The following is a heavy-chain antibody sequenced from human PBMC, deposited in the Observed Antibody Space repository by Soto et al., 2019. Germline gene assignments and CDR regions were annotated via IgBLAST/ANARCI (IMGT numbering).Heavy chain of an antibody. J-gene: IGHJ4*02. Sequence: ASVKVSCKASGYTFTSYYMHWVRQAPGQGLEWMGIINASGGSTSYAQKFQGRVTMTTDTSTSTAYMELRSLRSDDTAVYYCARDYYGSGPFDYWGQGTLVTVSS. V-gene: IGHV1-46*01. CDR2: INASGGST. CDR3: ARDYYGSGPFDY. D-gene: IGHD3-10*01. CDR1: GYTFTSYY.